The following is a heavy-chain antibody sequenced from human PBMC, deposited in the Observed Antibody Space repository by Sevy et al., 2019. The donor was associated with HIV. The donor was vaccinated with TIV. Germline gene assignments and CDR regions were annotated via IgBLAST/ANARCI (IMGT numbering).Heavy chain of an antibody. CDR2: IYYSWST. D-gene: IGHD4-17*01. J-gene: IGHJ4*02. CDR3: ARVRLPLEMTTVTQHPFFDY. CDR1: GGSVSSGGYY. Sequence: SETLSLTCTVSGGSVSSGGYYWSWIRQPPGKGLEWIGYIYYSWSTNYHPSLKSRVTISVDTSKNQFSLKLSSVTAADTAVYYCARVRLPLEMTTVTQHPFFDYWGQGTLVTVSS. V-gene: IGHV4-61*08.